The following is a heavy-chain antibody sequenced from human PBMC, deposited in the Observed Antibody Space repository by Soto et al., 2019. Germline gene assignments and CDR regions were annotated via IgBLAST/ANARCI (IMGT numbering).Heavy chain of an antibody. CDR1: GFAFSGSA. V-gene: IGHV3-73*02. CDR3: TRDLFSYDYSGILWFDP. CDR2: IRSKGHNYAT. J-gene: IGHJ5*02. D-gene: IGHD3-16*01. Sequence: EVQLVESGRGLVQPGGSLKLSCAASGFAFSGSAMYWVRQASGKGPEWVGRIRSKGHNYATEYAASVKGRFTISRDDSKNTAYLQMNSLQTEDTAVYYCTRDLFSYDYSGILWFDPWGQGTLVTVSS.